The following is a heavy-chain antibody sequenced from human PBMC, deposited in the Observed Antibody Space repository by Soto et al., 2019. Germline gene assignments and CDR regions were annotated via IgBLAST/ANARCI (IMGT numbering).Heavy chain of an antibody. Sequence: SETLSLTYSVSGGSITSGDYYWRWIRQPPGKGLEWIGYIYYSGSTYYNPSLKSRVTISLDTSKNQFSLRLSSVSAADTAVYYCASPGAGLGDLGEAFEIWGQGTMVTVSS. J-gene: IGHJ3*02. CDR3: ASPGAGLGDLGEAFEI. D-gene: IGHD3-16*01. CDR2: IYYSGST. V-gene: IGHV4-30-4*01. CDR1: GGSITSGDYY.